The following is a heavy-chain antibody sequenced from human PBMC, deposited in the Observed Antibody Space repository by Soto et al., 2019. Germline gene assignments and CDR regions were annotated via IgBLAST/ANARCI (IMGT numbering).Heavy chain of an antibody. CDR3: ARDGAYCSSTSCPVEVTYYYYYYMDV. D-gene: IGHD2-2*01. V-gene: IGHV1-3*01. J-gene: IGHJ6*03. Sequence: ASVKVSCKASGYTFTSYAMHWVRQAPGQRLEWMGWINAGNGNTKYSQKFQGRVTITRDTSASTAYMELSSLRSEDTAVYYCARDGAYCSSTSCPVEVTYYYYYYMDVWGKGTTVTVSS. CDR2: INAGNGNT. CDR1: GYTFTSYA.